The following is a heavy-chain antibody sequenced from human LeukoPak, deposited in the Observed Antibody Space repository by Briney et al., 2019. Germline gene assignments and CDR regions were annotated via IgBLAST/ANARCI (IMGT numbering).Heavy chain of an antibody. Sequence: SVKVSCKASGGTFSSYAISWVRQAPGQGLEWMGGIIPVFGTANYAQKFQGRVTITADESTSAAYMELSSLRSEDTAVYYCATDYYGSGTSWGQGTLVTVSS. D-gene: IGHD3-10*01. V-gene: IGHV1-69*01. CDR1: GGTFSSYA. CDR2: IIPVFGTA. J-gene: IGHJ5*02. CDR3: ATDYYGSGTS.